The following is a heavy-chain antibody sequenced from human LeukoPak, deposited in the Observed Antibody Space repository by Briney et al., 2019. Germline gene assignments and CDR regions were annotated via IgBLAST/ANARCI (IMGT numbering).Heavy chain of an antibody. D-gene: IGHD1-26*01. J-gene: IGHJ6*02. Sequence: GGSLRLSCVASGFTFPTYAMMWVRQAPGKGLEWVSSIRVSDGARFYADSVKGRFTISRNNSKNTLYLQMKSLRAEDTAVYYCAREPWGAKGAAWGMDVWGQGTTVTVSS. CDR2: IRVSDGAR. CDR3: AREPWGAKGAAWGMDV. V-gene: IGHV3-23*01. CDR1: GFTFPTYA.